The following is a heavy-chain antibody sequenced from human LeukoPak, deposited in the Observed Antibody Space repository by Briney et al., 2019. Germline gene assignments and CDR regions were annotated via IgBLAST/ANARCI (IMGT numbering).Heavy chain of an antibody. CDR1: GFTVSTYY. Sequence: GGSLRLSCAASGFTVSTYYMTWVRQAPGKGLECVSVIYSGGSTYYADSVKGRFTVSRDNSKNTLYLQMNSLRAEDTAMYYCARGLGYCTSTTCLLPFDYWGQGSLVTVSS. CDR2: IYSGGST. D-gene: IGHD2-2*01. V-gene: IGHV3-53*01. CDR3: ARGLGYCTSTTCLLPFDY. J-gene: IGHJ4*02.